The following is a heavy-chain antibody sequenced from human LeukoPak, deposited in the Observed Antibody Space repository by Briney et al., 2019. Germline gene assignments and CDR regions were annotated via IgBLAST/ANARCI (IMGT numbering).Heavy chain of an antibody. CDR3: AREPRGIAVAGTGGWFDP. Sequence: SQTLSLTCTVSGGSLSSGSYYWSWLRQPAGTGLEWIGRIYTSGSTNYNPSLKSRVTISVDTSKNQFSLKLSSVTAADTAVYYCAREPRGIAVAGTGGWFDPWGQGTLVTVSS. J-gene: IGHJ5*02. CDR1: GGSLSSGSYY. D-gene: IGHD6-19*01. V-gene: IGHV4-61*02. CDR2: IYTSGST.